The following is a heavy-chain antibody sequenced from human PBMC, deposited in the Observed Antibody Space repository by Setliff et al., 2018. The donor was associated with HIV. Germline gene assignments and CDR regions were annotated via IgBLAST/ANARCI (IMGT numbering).Heavy chain of an antibody. V-gene: IGHV5-51*01. CDR1: GYSFTNYW. CDR3: ARHGYCSGTSCSEYYYYHGMDV. D-gene: IGHD2-2*03. J-gene: IGHJ6*02. CDR2: IYPGDSDT. Sequence: GESLKISCKGSGYSFTNYWIGWVRQMPGKGLEWMGIIYPGDSDTRYSPSFQGQVTISADNSISTAYLQWSSLKASDTAMYYCARHGYCSGTSCSEYYYYHGMDVWGQGTTVTVSS.